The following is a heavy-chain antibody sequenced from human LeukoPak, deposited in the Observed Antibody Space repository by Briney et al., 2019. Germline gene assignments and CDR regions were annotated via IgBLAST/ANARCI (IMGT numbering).Heavy chain of an antibody. J-gene: IGHJ4*02. CDR3: AKDRPKGTMIVVVPDY. Sequence: PGGSLRLSCAASGFTFSSYAMSWVRRAPGKGLEWVSAISGSGGSTYYADSVKGRFTISRDNSKNTLYLQMNSLRAEDTAVYYCAKDRPKGTMIVVVPDYWGQGTLVTVSS. D-gene: IGHD3-22*01. CDR2: ISGSGGST. V-gene: IGHV3-23*01. CDR1: GFTFSSYA.